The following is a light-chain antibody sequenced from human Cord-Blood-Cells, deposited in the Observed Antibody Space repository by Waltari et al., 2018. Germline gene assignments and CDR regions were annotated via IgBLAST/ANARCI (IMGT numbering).Light chain of an antibody. V-gene: IGKV1-8*01. CDR3: QQYYSYPRT. J-gene: IGKJ1*01. CDR2: AAS. Sequence: AIRMTQSPSSFSASTGTRVPITWRASQGISSYLAWYQQKPGKGPKLLIYAASTLQSGVPSRFSGSGSGTDFTLTISCLQSEDFATYYCQQYYSYPRTFGQGTKVEIK. CDR1: QGISSY.